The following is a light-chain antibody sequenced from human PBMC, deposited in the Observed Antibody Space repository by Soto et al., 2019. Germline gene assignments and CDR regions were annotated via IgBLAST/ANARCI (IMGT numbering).Light chain of an antibody. CDR2: GAS. J-gene: IGKJ1*01. Sequence: EIVLTQSPGTLSLSPGERAPLSCRARHRVSSSYLAWYRQKPGQAPRLLIYGASSRATGIPDRFSGSGSGTDVTLTISRLEPEDFAVYYCQQYGSSPGTFGQGTKVDIK. CDR1: HRVSSSY. V-gene: IGKV3-20*01. CDR3: QQYGSSPGT.